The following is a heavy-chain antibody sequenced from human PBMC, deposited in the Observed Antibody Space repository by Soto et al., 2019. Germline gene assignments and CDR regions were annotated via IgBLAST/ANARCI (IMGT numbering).Heavy chain of an antibody. J-gene: IGHJ4*02. V-gene: IGHV3-11*06. CDR2: ISSSSSYT. CDR1: GFTFSDYY. Sequence: PGGSLRLSCAASGFTFSDYYMSWIRQAPRKGLEGVSYISSSSSYTNYADSVKGRFTISRDNAKNSLYLQMNSLRAEDTAVYYCARVRGSDYGDYDYFDYWGQGTLVTVSS. CDR3: ARVRGSDYGDYDYFDY. D-gene: IGHD4-17*01.